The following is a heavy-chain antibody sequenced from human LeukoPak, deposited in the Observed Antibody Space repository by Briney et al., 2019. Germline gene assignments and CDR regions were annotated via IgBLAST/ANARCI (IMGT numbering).Heavy chain of an antibody. V-gene: IGHV3-21*01. CDR3: ARETYGSGNPEAFDI. CDR2: ISSSSSYI. D-gene: IGHD3-10*01. Sequence: PGGSLRLSSAPPGFTFTSYSMNWGRHAPGKGLEWVSSISSSSSYIYYADSVKGRFTISRENAKNSLYLQMNSLRAEDTAVYYCARETYGSGNPEAFDIWGQGTMVTVSS. J-gene: IGHJ3*02. CDR1: GFTFTSYS.